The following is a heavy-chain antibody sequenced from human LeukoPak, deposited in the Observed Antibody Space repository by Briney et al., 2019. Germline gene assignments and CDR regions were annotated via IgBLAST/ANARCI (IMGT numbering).Heavy chain of an antibody. CDR1: GFTFSSYW. J-gene: IGHJ4*02. CDR2: IKQDGSEK. V-gene: IGHV3-7*01. Sequence: GGSLRLSCAASGFTFSSYWMSWVRQAPGKGLEWVANIKQDGSEKYYVDSVKGRFTISRDNAKNSLYLQMNSLRAEDTAVYYCARDGKSSYYDFWSGYSNFDYWGQGTLVTVSS. D-gene: IGHD3-3*01. CDR3: ARDGKSSYYDFWSGYSNFDY.